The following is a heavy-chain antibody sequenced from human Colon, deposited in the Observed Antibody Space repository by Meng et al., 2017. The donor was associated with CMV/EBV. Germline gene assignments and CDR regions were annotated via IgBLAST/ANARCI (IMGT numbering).Heavy chain of an antibody. CDR3: ARTVYDWGSHRSNCFDS. CDR2: IYWDDKK. CDR1: FSLGSSRVG. J-gene: IGHJ5*01. V-gene: IGHV2-5*02. D-gene: IGHD3-16*02. Sequence: FSLGSSRVGGAWIRQPQGQALEWLAVIYWDDKKYYSPSLENRLTITKDTSKNQVVLTLTKVDPVDTATYYCARTVYDWGSHRSNCFDSWGQGTLVTVSS.